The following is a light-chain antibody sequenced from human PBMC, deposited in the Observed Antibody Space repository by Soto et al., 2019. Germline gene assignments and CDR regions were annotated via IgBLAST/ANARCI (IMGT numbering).Light chain of an antibody. V-gene: IGKV1-27*01. Sequence: DIQMTQSPSSLSASAGDRVTITCRASQDISNYLAWYQQKPGKVHKLLIFAASTLHSGVPSRFSGSGSGTDFTLTISSLQPEDVADYYCQKYASAPLTFGGGTKVEIK. CDR3: QKYASAPLT. CDR2: AAS. CDR1: QDISNY. J-gene: IGKJ4*01.